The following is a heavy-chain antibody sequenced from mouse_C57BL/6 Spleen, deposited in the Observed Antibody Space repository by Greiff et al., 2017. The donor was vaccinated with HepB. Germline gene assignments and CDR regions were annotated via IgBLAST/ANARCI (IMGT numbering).Heavy chain of an antibody. CDR2: ISYDGSN. J-gene: IGHJ1*03. Sequence: EVKLLESGPGLVKPSQSLSLTCSVTGYSITSGYYWNWIRQFPGNKLEWMGYISYDGSNNYNPSLKNRISITRDTSKNQFFLKLNSVTTEDTATYYCARWLLLGYFDVWGTGTTVTVSS. D-gene: IGHD2-3*01. V-gene: IGHV3-6*01. CDR1: GYSITSGYY. CDR3: ARWLLLGYFDV.